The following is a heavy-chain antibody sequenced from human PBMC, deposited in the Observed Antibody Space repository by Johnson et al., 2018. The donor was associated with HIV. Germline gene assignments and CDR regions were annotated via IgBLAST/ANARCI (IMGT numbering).Heavy chain of an antibody. CDR3: ARDGSGLGGIVGARGAFDI. Sequence: VQLVESGGGLVQPGGSLRLSCAASGFTFSSYAIHWVRQAPGKGLEYVSAISSNGGSTYYANSVKGRFTISRDNSKNTLYLQMGGLRAEDMAVYYCARDGSGLGGIVGARGAFDIWGQGTMVTVSS. CDR1: GFTFSSYA. CDR2: ISSNGGST. V-gene: IGHV3-64*01. D-gene: IGHD1-26*01. J-gene: IGHJ3*02.